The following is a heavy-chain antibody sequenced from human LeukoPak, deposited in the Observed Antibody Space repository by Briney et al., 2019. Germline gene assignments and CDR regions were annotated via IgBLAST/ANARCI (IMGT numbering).Heavy chain of an antibody. D-gene: IGHD2-15*01. CDR3: ASGYCSGGSCYSAEYFQH. V-gene: IGHV1-46*01. Sequence: GASVKVSCKASGYTFTSYYMHLVRQAPGQGLEWMGIINPSGGSTSYAQKFQGRVTMTRDTSTSTVYMELSSLRSEDTAVYYCASGYCSGGSCYSAEYFQHWGQGTLVTVSS. CDR2: INPSGGST. CDR1: GYTFTSYY. J-gene: IGHJ1*01.